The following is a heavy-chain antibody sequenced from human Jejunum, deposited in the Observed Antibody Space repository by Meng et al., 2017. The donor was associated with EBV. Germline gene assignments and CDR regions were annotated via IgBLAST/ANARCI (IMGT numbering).Heavy chain of an antibody. CDR3: AREGLVGDLRYFDL. V-gene: IGHV1-2*06. J-gene: IGHJ2*01. CDR2: INPNSGGA. Sequence: QGQLVQSGAEVKKPGASVKVSCKASAYTFAGYYMHWVRQAPGQGLEWMGRINPNSGGANYAQKLQGRVTMTRDTSISTAYMELSRLRSDDTAVYYCAREGLVGDLRYFDLWGRGTLVTVSS. CDR1: AYTFAGYY. D-gene: IGHD3-16*01.